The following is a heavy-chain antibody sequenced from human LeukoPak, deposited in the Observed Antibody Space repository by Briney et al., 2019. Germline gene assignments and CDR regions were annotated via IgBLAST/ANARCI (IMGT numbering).Heavy chain of an antibody. J-gene: IGHJ4*02. CDR2: IYYSGST. V-gene: IGHV4-39*01. D-gene: IGHD3-3*01. CDR3: ASAVLRFLELDY. CDR1: GGSISSSSYY. Sequence: SETLSLTCTVSGGSISSSSYYWGWIRQPPGKGLEWIGSIYYSGSTYYNPSLKSRVTISVDTSKNQFSLKLSSATAADTAVYYCASAVLRFLELDYWGQGTLVTVSS.